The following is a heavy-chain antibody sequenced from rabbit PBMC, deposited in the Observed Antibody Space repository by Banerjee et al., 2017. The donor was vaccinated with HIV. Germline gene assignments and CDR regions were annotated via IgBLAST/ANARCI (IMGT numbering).Heavy chain of an antibody. CDR1: GFSFSSSYW. D-gene: IGHD1-1*01. Sequence: QSLEESGGDLVKPGASLTLTCTASGFSFSSSYWICWVRQAPGKGLEWIACISTSSGRTAYASWAKGRFTISKTSSTTVDLKMTSLTAADTATYFCARSNSLWGQGTLVTVS. V-gene: IGHV1S40*01. CDR2: ISTSSGRT. J-gene: IGHJ4*01. CDR3: ARSNSL.